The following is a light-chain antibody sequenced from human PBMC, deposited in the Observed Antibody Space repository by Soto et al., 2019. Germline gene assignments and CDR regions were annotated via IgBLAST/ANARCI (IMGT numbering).Light chain of an antibody. V-gene: IGKV3D-15*01. J-gene: IGKJ2*01. CDR3: QQYNNWPST. CDR2: DAE. Sequence: EIVLTQSPGTTSLSPRDRATHSCRASQNVYNNLLAWYKQRPGQAPRLLIYDAEERATGIPDRFSGSGSGTDFTLTIISLHSEDFALYYCQQYNNWPSTFGQGTKLEIK. CDR1: QNVYNN.